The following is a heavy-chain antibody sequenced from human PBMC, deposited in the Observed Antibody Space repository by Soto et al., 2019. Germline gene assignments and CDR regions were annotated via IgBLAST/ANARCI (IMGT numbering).Heavy chain of an antibody. CDR3: ARARCSGGSCRDAYDI. CDR2: INSDGSST. CDR1: GFTFSTYW. V-gene: IGHV3-74*01. Sequence: PGGSLRLSCAASGFTFSTYWMHWVRQAPGKGLVWVSRINSDGSSTSYADSVKGRFTISRDNAKNTLYLQMNSLRAEDTAMYYCARARCSGGSCRDAYDIWGQGTMVTVSS. J-gene: IGHJ3*02. D-gene: IGHD2-15*01.